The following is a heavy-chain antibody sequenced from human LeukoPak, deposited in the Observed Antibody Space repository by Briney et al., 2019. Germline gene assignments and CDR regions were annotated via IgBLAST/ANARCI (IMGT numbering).Heavy chain of an antibody. Sequence: KPGGSLRLSCAASGFTFSSYSMNWVRQAPGKGLEWVSSISSSSSSYIYYADSVKGRFTISRDNAKNSLYLQMNSLRAEDTAVYYCASMPNWNDGRGMDVWGQGTTVTVSS. J-gene: IGHJ6*02. CDR3: ASMPNWNDGRGMDV. CDR2: ISSSSSSYI. V-gene: IGHV3-21*01. CDR1: GFTFSSYS. D-gene: IGHD1-20*01.